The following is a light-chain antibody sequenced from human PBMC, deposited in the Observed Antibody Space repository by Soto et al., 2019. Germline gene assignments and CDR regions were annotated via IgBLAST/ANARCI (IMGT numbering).Light chain of an antibody. CDR3: QQYGNSRYT. CDR1: QSVTSSY. CDR2: GAS. J-gene: IGKJ2*01. Sequence: IVLTQSPGTLSVSPGERATLSCRASQSVTSSYLAWYQQKPGQAPRLLIYGASTRATGIPDRFSGSGSGTDFTLTISRLEPEDFAVYYCQQYGNSRYTFGQGTKLEIK. V-gene: IGKV3-20*01.